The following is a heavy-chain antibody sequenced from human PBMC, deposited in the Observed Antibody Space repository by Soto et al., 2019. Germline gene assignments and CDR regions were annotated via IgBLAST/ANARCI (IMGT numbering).Heavy chain of an antibody. Sequence: PSDTLSLTCTVSGGSISSCFYYWSWIRQHPGKGLEWIGYIYYSGSTYYNPSLKSRVTISVDTSKNQFSLKLSSVTAADTAVYYCARAAAFDYWGQGTLVTVSS. CDR1: GGSISSCFYY. V-gene: IGHV4-31*03. CDR3: ARAAAFDY. D-gene: IGHD2-15*01. J-gene: IGHJ4*02. CDR2: IYYSGST.